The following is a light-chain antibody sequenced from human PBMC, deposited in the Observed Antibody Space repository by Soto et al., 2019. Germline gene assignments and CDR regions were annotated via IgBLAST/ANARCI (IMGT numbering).Light chain of an antibody. J-gene: IGKJ5*01. Sequence: DIQMTQPTSSLSASVGYRVTITCRASQSISRYLNWYQQKPGKAPNLLIYVASSLQSEVPSRFSGSGSGTDFTLTITSLQPEDFVTYYCQQSYGTPITFGQGTRLEIK. CDR3: QQSYGTPIT. V-gene: IGKV1-39*01. CDR2: VAS. CDR1: QSISRY.